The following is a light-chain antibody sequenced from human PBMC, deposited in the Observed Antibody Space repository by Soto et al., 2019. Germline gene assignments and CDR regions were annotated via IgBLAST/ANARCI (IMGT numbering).Light chain of an antibody. V-gene: IGKV1-5*03. Sequence: GDIVTTPFRASQSISSWLAWYQPKPGKAPKLLINKASSLESGVPSRFSGSGSGTEFTLTISSLQPDDFATYYRQQYDNLPLTLGGGTKVGIK. CDR1: QSISSW. CDR2: KAS. CDR3: QQYDNLPLT. J-gene: IGKJ4*01.